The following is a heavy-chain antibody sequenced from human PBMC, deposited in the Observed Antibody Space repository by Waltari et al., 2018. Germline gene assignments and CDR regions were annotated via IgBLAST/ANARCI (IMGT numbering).Heavy chain of an antibody. V-gene: IGHV4-34*01. CDR2: INHSGST. J-gene: IGHJ5*02. CDR1: GGSFSGSY. D-gene: IGHD3-3*01. Sequence: QVQLQQWGAGLLKPSETLSLTCAVYGGSFSGSYWSWIRQPPGKGLEWIGEINHSGSTNYNPSLKSRVTISVDTSKNQFSLKLSSVTAADTAVYYCARLQYDFWSGYSPNWFDPWGQGTLVTVSS. CDR3: ARLQYDFWSGYSPNWFDP.